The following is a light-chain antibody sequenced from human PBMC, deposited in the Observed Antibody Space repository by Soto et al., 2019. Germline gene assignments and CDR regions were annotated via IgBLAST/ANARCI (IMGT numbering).Light chain of an antibody. Sequence: QSALTQPASVSGSPGQSITISCTGTSSDDGGYNYVSWFQQHPGKAPKLMIYVVSNRPSGISNRFSGSKSGNTASLTISGLQAEDEADYYCSSYTTSSSWVFGGGTKLTV. CDR1: SSDDGGYNY. V-gene: IGLV2-14*01. CDR2: VVS. J-gene: IGLJ3*02. CDR3: SSYTTSSSWV.